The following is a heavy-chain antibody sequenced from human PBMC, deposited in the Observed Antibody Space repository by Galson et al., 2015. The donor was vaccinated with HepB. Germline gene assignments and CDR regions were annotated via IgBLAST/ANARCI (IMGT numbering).Heavy chain of an antibody. D-gene: IGHD5-18*01. V-gene: IGHV3-30-3*01. Sequence: SLRLSCAASGFTFSSYAMHWVRQAPGKGLEWVAVISYDGSNKYYADSVKGRFTISRDNSKNTLYLQMNSLRAEDTAVYYCARDTTGYSYGYDAFDIWGQGTMVTVSS. J-gene: IGHJ3*02. CDR3: ARDTTGYSYGYDAFDI. CDR2: ISYDGSNK. CDR1: GFTFSSYA.